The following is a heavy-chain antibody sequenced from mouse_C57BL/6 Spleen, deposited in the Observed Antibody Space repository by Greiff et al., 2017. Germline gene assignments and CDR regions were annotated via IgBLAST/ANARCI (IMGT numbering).Heavy chain of an antibody. CDR2: IDPSDRET. Sequence: VQLQQPGAELVRPGSSVKLSCKASGYTFTSYWMHWVKQRPIQGLEWIGNIDPSDRETHYNQKFKDKATLTVDKSSSTADMQLSSLTSEDSAVYYCARGGRNYEGFAYWGQGTLVTVSA. V-gene: IGHV1-52*01. D-gene: IGHD2-1*01. J-gene: IGHJ3*01. CDR3: ARGGRNYEGFAY. CDR1: GYTFTSYW.